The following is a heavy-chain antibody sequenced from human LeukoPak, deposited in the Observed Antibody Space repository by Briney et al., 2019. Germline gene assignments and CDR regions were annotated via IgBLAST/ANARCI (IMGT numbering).Heavy chain of an antibody. D-gene: IGHD4-17*01. Sequence: GSSVKVSCKASGGTFISYAISWVGQAPGQGREWMGGIIHIFGRVNYAQKFQGRVTITTDESTSTAYMELSSLRSEDTAVYYCARGTPLDYGDGPVSPYFDYWGQGTLVTVSS. CDR2: IIHIFGRV. V-gene: IGHV1-69*05. CDR3: ARGTPLDYGDGPVSPYFDY. CDR1: GGTFISYA. J-gene: IGHJ4*02.